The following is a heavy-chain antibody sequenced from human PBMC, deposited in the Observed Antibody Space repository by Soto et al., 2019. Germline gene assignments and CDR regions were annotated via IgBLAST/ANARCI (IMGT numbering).Heavy chain of an antibody. J-gene: IGHJ4*02. CDR2: INAGNGNT. D-gene: IGHD2-21*02. CDR1: GDSFTTYA. CDR3: ARSIVVVTALDY. V-gene: IGHV1-3*01. Sequence: ASVKVSCQASGDSFTTYALQWVRQAPGQRLEWMGWINAGNGNTKYSQKFRGRVTITRDTSASTAYMELSSLRSEDTAVYYCARSIVVVTALDYWGQGTLVTVSS.